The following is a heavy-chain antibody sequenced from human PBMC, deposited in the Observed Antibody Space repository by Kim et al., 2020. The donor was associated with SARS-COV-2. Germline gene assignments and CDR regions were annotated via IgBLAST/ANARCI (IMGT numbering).Heavy chain of an antibody. CDR3: ARMEGGGSGSSYYYYGMDV. CDR2: ISSSGSTI. CDR1: GFTFSSYE. D-gene: IGHD3-10*01. J-gene: IGHJ6*02. Sequence: GGSLRLSCAASGFTFSSYEMNWVRQAPGKGLEWVSYISSSGSTIYYADSVKGRFTISRDNAKNSLYLQMNSLRAEDTAVYYCARMEGGGSGSSYYYYGMDVWGQGTTVTVSS. V-gene: IGHV3-48*03.